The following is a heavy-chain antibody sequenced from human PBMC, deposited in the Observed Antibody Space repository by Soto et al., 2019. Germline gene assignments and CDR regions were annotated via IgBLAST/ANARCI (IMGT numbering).Heavy chain of an antibody. V-gene: IGHV4-39*01. D-gene: IGHD1-7*01. J-gene: IGHJ5*02. CDR3: ARRDSDGDWNYDSWFDP. Sequence: SETLSLTCTVSGGSISSSSYYWGWIRQPPGKGLEWIGSIYYSGSTYYNPSLKSRVTISVDTSKNQFSLKLSSVTAADTAVYYCARRDSDGDWNYDSWFDPWGQGTLVTVSS. CDR1: GGSISSSSYY. CDR2: IYYSGST.